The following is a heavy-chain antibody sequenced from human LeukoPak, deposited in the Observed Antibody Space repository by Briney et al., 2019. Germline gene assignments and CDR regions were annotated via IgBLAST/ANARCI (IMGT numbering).Heavy chain of an antibody. J-gene: IGHJ3*02. V-gene: IGHV4-39*07. CDR2: IYYSGST. Sequence: SETLSLTCTVSGGSISSSSYYWGWIRQPPGKGLEWIGSIYYSGSTYYNPSLKSRVTISVDTSKNQFSLKLSSVTAADTAIYYCAREPRDILAAFDIWGQGTMVTVSS. D-gene: IGHD3-9*01. CDR3: AREPRDILAAFDI. CDR1: GGSISSSSYY.